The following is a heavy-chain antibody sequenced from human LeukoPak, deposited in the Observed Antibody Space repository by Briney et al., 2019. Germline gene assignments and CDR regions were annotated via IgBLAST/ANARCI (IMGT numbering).Heavy chain of an antibody. D-gene: IGHD3-10*01. CDR2: ISGSGGST. CDR3: ARDSFGSYYFDY. CDR1: GFTFSSYA. V-gene: IGHV3-23*01. Sequence: GGSLRLSCAASGFTFSSYAMSWVRQAPGKGLEWVSAISGSGGSTYYADSVKGRFTISRDNSKNTLYLQMNSLRAEDTAVYYCARDSFGSYYFDYWGQGTLVTVSS. J-gene: IGHJ4*02.